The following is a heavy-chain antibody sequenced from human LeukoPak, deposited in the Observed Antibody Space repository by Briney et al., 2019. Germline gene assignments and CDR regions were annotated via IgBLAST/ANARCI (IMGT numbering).Heavy chain of an antibody. D-gene: IGHD4-17*01. J-gene: IGHJ6*02. Sequence: GGSLRLSCAASGFTFSSYAMSWVRQAPGKGLEWVSAISGSGGSTYYADSVKGRFTISRDNSKNTPYLQMNSLRAEDTAVYYCAKDGSLRMGYYYGMDVWGQGTTVTVSS. CDR2: ISGSGGST. V-gene: IGHV3-23*01. CDR3: AKDGSLRMGYYYGMDV. CDR1: GFTFSSYA.